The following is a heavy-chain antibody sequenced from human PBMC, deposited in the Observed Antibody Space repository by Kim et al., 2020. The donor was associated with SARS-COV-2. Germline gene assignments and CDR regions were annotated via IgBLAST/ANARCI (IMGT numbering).Heavy chain of an antibody. Sequence: GGSLRLSCAASGFTFSSYGMHWVRQAPGKGLEWVAVISYDGSNKYYADSVKGRFTISRDNSKNTLYLQMNSLRAEDTAVYYCAKDGGDYSLAPYYYYYG. D-gene: IGHD4-17*01. CDR1: GFTFSSYG. CDR2: ISYDGSNK. V-gene: IGHV3-30*18. CDR3: AKDGGDYSLAPYYYYYG. J-gene: IGHJ6*01.